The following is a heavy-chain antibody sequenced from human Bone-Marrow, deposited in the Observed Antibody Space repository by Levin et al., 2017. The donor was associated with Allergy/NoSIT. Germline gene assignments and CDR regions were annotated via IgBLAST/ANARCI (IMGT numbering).Heavy chain of an antibody. J-gene: IGHJ6*02. D-gene: IGHD1-14*01. Sequence: GESLKISCIASGFTFGDHGMSWFRQAPGKGLEWVGFITSKGYGGTPEYAPSVEGRLTISRDDSKHIAYLQMNSLKTEDTAVYYCTRGPDIYYYNGMDVWGQGTPVTVSS. V-gene: IGHV3-49*03. CDR2: ITSKGYGGTP. CDR1: GFTFGDHG. CDR3: TRGPDIYYYNGMDV.